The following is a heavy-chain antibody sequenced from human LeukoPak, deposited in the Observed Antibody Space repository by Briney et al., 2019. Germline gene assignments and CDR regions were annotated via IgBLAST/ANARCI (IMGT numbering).Heavy chain of an antibody. CDR3: ARGTTVNGRTFDY. J-gene: IGHJ4*02. CDR1: GYTFTGYY. CDR2: INPNSGGT. Sequence: VSVKVSCKASGYTFTGYYMHWVRQAPGQGLEWMGWINPNSGGTNYAQKFQGRVTMTRDTSISTAYMELSRLRSDDTAVYYCARGTTVNGRTFDYWGQGTLVTVSS. D-gene: IGHD4-11*01. V-gene: IGHV1-2*02.